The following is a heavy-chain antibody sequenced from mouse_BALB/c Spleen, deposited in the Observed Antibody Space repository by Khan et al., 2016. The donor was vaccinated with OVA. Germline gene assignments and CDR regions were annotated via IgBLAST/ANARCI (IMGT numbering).Heavy chain of an antibody. V-gene: IGHV2-3*01. CDR3: AKFTPYYYSMDY. Sequence: QVQLKESGPGLVAPSQSLSITCTVSGFSLTSFGVNWVRQPPGKGLEWLGVIWGDGSTNYHSTLKSSLIVSKDNSKSQVFLKLISLQTDDTATYYCAKFTPYYYSMDYWGQGTSVTVSS. CDR1: GFSLTSFG. J-gene: IGHJ4*01. D-gene: IGHD1-1*01. CDR2: IWGDGST.